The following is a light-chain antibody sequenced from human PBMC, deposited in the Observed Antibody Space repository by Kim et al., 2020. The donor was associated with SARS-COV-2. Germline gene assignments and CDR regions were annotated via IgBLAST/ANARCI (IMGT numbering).Light chain of an antibody. CDR2: DAS. Sequence: EIVLTQSPGTLSLSPGERATLSCRASQFITTYLAWYQQKPGQAPRLLIHDASNRATGIPARFRGSGSGTDFTLTISRLEPEDSAIYYCHQHHSWPQTFGQGTKVDIK. CDR3: HQHHSWPQT. J-gene: IGKJ1*01. CDR1: QFITTY. V-gene: IGKV3-11*01.